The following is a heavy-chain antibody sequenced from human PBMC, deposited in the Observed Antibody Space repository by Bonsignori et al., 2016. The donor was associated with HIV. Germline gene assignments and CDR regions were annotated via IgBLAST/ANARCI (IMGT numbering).Heavy chain of an antibody. CDR3: ATWYSGTLRWGFDD. J-gene: IGHJ4*02. D-gene: IGHD1-26*01. CDR2: VNPEDGDT. V-gene: IGHV1-69-2*01. Sequence: WVRQAPGQGLEWMGLVNPEDGDTIYAEKFQGRVTITADTSTDTAYMELSSLRSEDTAVYYCATWYSGTLRWGFDDWGQGTLVTVSS.